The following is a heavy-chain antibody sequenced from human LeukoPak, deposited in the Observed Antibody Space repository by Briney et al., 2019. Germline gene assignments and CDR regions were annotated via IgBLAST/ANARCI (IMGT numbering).Heavy chain of an antibody. CDR1: GYTFTDYY. Sequence: ASVKVSCKVSGYTFTDYYIHWVQQAPGKGLEWMGLVDPEDGETIYAEKFQGRVTITADTSTDTAYMELSSLRSEDTAVYYCATVPRYYYDSSGYAFDIWGQGTMVTVSS. D-gene: IGHD3-22*01. V-gene: IGHV1-69-2*01. J-gene: IGHJ3*02. CDR2: VDPEDGET. CDR3: ATVPRYYYDSSGYAFDI.